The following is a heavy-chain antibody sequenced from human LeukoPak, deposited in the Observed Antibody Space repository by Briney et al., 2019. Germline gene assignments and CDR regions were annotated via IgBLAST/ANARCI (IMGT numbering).Heavy chain of an antibody. CDR3: ASRLRVDTALVPFDF. CDR2: IYYSGYT. D-gene: IGHD5-18*01. Sequence: SETLSLTCTVSGGSINTSSYHWGWIRQPPGKGLEWIGSIYYSGYTYYNPSLTSRITISVDTPKNQFSLKLSSVTAADTAVYYCASRLRVDTALVPFDFWGQGTLVTVSS. CDR1: GGSINTSSYH. V-gene: IGHV4-39*01. J-gene: IGHJ4*02.